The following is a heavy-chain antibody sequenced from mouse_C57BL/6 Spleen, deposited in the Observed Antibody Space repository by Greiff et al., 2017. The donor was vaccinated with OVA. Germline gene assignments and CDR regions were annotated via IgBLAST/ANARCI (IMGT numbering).Heavy chain of an antibody. Sequence: DVKLQESGPGLVKPSQSLSLTCSVTGYSITSGYYWNWIRQFPGNKLEWMGYISYDGSNNYNPSLKNRISITRDTSKNQFFLKLNSVTTEDTATYYCARDGYYVSYFDYWGQGTTLTVSS. J-gene: IGHJ2*01. CDR1: GYSITSGYY. V-gene: IGHV3-6*01. D-gene: IGHD2-3*01. CDR3: ARDGYYVSYFDY. CDR2: ISYDGSN.